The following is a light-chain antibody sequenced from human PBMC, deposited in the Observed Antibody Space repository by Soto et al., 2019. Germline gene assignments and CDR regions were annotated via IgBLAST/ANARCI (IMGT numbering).Light chain of an antibody. CDR1: QGVSRK. CDR3: QQFHNRPPWT. Sequence: EIVMTQSPATLSVAPGERVTFSCRASQGVSRKLAWYQQKPGQAPRLLIYGASTRAAGIPARFSGSGSGTEFTFTISSLQSEDFAVYYCQQFHNRPPWTFGQGTKVDIK. CDR2: GAS. J-gene: IGKJ1*01. V-gene: IGKV3-15*01.